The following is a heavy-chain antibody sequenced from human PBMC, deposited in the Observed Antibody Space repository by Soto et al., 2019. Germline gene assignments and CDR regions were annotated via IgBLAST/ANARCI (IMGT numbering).Heavy chain of an antibody. CDR3: STRAYDTNGYYRFDP. D-gene: IGHD3-22*01. V-gene: IGHV4-34*01. CDR1: GGSFSGHS. J-gene: IGHJ5*01. Sequence: SETLSLTCAVYGGSFSGHSWTWIRQSPGKGLEWIGDINHSGRVNYSPSLKSRVTISLDTSKNQFSLTLSAVTAADTSMYYCSTRAYDTNGYYRFDPWGQGTLVTVSS. CDR2: INHSGRV.